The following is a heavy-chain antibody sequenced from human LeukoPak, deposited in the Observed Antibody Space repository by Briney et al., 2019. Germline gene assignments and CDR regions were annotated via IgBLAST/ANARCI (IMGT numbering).Heavy chain of an antibody. J-gene: IGHJ4*02. CDR3: ARTWANDYGDYAFGSGY. V-gene: IGHV4-59*01. Sequence: SETLSLTCTVSGGSISSYYWSWIRQPPGKGLEWIGYIYYSGSTNYNPSLKSRVTISVDTSKNQFSLKLSSVTAADTAVYYCARTWANDYGDYAFGSGYWGQGTLVTVSS. D-gene: IGHD4-17*01. CDR1: GGSISSYY. CDR2: IYYSGST.